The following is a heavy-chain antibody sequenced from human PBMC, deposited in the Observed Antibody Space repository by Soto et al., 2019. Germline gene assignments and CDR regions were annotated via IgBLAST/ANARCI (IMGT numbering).Heavy chain of an antibody. J-gene: IGHJ3*02. V-gene: IGHV4-59*08. Sequence: QVQLQESGPGLVKPSETLSLTCTVSGGSISSYYWSWIRQPPGKGLEWIGYIYYSGSTNYNPSLASXXTXSXXTSENRFSLKLSSVTAADTAVYYCARQLGRDAFAIWGRGTMVTVSS. D-gene: IGHD6-13*01. CDR1: GGSISSYY. CDR2: IYYSGST. CDR3: ARQLGRDAFAI.